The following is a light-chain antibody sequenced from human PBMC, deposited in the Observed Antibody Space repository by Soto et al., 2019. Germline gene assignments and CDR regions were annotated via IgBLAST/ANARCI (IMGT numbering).Light chain of an antibody. CDR3: QQYTQSLWT. CDR1: QTVSASQ. V-gene: IGKV3-20*01. J-gene: IGKJ1*01. Sequence: EYVLTQSPGTLSMSPGERATLSCRTSQTVSASQLAWYQQKPGQAPRLLIYGVSTRAAGIPDRFGGSGSGTDFTLTISRLEPEDFAMYYCQQYTQSLWTFGQVANVDIK. CDR2: GVS.